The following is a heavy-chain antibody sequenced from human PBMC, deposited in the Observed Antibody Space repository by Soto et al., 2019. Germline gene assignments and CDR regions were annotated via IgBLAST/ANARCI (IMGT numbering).Heavy chain of an antibody. J-gene: IGHJ4*02. V-gene: IGHV3-23*01. CDR2: IGSGGST. CDR3: AKDLGSPTVVTPELEFDY. D-gene: IGHD4-17*01. Sequence: GGSLRLSCAASGFTFSSYAMTWVRQAPGKGLEWVSAIGSGGSTYYADSVKGRFTISRDNSRNTLYLQMNSLRADDTAVDYCAKDLGSPTVVTPELEFDYWGQGTLVTAPQ. CDR1: GFTFSSYA.